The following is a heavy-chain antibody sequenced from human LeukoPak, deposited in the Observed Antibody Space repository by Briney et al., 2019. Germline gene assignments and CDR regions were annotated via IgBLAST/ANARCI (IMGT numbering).Heavy chain of an antibody. V-gene: IGHV3-23*01. CDR3: GKTTVGYSSGQKPAWPVDY. J-gene: IGHJ4*02. Sequence: GGSLRLSCEASGFTFGSHAMYWVRQAPGKGLEWVAGIFGSGGSPHYADSVKGRFTISRDKSRNTVYLQINSLRAEDTAVYYCGKTTVGYSSGQKPAWPVDYWGQGTLVTVSS. CDR2: IFGSGGSP. CDR1: GFTFGSHA. D-gene: IGHD5-18*01.